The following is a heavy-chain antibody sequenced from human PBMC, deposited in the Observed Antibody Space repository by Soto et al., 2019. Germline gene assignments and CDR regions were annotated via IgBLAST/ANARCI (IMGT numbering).Heavy chain of an antibody. CDR1: GFTFSSYA. Sequence: GGSLRLSCAASGFTFSSYAMSWVRQAPGKGLEWVSAISGSGGSTCYADSVKGRFTISRDNAKNTLYLQMNSLRAEDTAVYYCARDDDGLLWFGTYYMDVWGKGTTVSVSS. J-gene: IGHJ6*03. CDR3: ARDDDGLLWFGTYYMDV. V-gene: IGHV3-23*01. CDR2: ISGSGGST. D-gene: IGHD3-10*01.